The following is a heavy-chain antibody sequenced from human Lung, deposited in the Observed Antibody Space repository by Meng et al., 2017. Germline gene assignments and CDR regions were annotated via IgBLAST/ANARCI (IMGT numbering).Heavy chain of an antibody. CDR2: IYDNGNT. D-gene: IGHD5-18*01. V-gene: IGHV4-4*07. Sequence: SETLSLTCTVSGGSISGYYWSWIRQPAGKGLEWIGRIYDNGNTNYKPSFKSRVTMSVDTSKTQISLKLNSVTAADTAMYYCANDQGYSASWFDPWGQGTLVTVSS. J-gene: IGHJ5*02. CDR3: ANDQGYSASWFDP. CDR1: GGSISGYY.